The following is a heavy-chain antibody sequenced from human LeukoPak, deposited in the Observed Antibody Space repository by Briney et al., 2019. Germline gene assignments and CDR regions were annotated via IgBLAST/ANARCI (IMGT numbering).Heavy chain of an antibody. Sequence: GGSLRLSCAASGFTFSSYSKNWVRQAPGKGLEWVSYISSSSSTIYYADSVKGRFTISRDNAKNSLYLQMNSLRAEDTALYYCAKARYFDWLLCDYWGQGTLVTVSS. CDR3: AKARYFDWLLCDY. CDR1: GFTFSSYS. V-gene: IGHV3-48*04. D-gene: IGHD3-9*01. J-gene: IGHJ4*02. CDR2: ISSSSSTI.